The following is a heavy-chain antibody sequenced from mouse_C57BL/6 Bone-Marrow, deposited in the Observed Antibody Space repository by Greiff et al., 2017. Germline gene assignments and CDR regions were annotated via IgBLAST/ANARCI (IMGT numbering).Heavy chain of an antibody. CDR2: IWRGGST. Sequence: VQLQQSGPGLVQPSQSLSLTCTASGFSLTSYGVHWVRQSPGKGLEWLGVIWRGGSTDYNAAFMSRLSITKDNSKGQVFFTMNSLQADDTAIYYWAESPYYYVFAYWGRGTLVTVSA. CDR1: GFSLTSYG. V-gene: IGHV2-5*01. J-gene: IGHJ3*01. CDR3: AESPYYYVFAY. D-gene: IGHD1-1*01.